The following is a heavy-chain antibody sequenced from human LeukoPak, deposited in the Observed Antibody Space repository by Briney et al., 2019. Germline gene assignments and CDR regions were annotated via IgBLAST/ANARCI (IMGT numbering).Heavy chain of an antibody. J-gene: IGHJ6*03. CDR2: IYYSGST. CDR1: GGSISSSSYY. CDR3: ARHATGTTHDYYYYYMDV. D-gene: IGHD1-1*01. V-gene: IGHV4-39*01. Sequence: SETLSLTCTVSGGSISSSSYYWGWIRQPPGKGLEWIGSIYYSGSTYYNPSLKSRVTISVDTSKNQFSLKLSSVTAADTAVYYCARHATGTTHDYYYYYMDVWGKGTTVTISS.